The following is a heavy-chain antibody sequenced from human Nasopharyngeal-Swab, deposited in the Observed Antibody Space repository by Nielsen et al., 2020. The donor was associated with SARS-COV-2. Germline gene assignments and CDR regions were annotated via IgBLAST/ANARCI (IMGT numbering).Heavy chain of an antibody. CDR3: ARVFQGDAFDI. Sequence: ASVKVSCKASGYTFTSYYMHWVRQAPGQGLEWMGIINPSGGSTSYAQKFQGRVTMTRDTSTSTVYMGLSSLRSEDTAVYYCARVFQGDAFDIWGQGTMVTVSS. V-gene: IGHV1-46*01. J-gene: IGHJ3*02. CDR1: GYTFTSYY. D-gene: IGHD2-21*01. CDR2: INPSGGST.